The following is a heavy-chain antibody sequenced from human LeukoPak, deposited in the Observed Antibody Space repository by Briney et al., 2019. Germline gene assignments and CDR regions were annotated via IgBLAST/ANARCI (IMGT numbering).Heavy chain of an antibody. CDR3: AKHFHLGNCSSTSCYTA. CDR1: GFTFSSYA. Sequence: GGSLRLSCAASGFTFSSYAMSWVRQAPGKGLEWDSAISGSGGSTYYADSVKGRFTISRDNSKNTLYLQMNSLRAEDTAVYYCAKHFHLGNCSSTSCYTAWGQGTLVTVSS. J-gene: IGHJ5*02. CDR2: ISGSGGST. V-gene: IGHV3-23*01. D-gene: IGHD2-2*02.